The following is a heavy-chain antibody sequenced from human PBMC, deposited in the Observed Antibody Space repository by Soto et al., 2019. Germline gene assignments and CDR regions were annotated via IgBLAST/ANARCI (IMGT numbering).Heavy chain of an antibody. CDR1: GFTFSNAW. Sequence: GGALRLSCAASGFTFSNAWRSWVRQAPGKGLEWVGRIKSKSDGGTTDYAAPVKGRFSISRYDSKNTLYLQMNSLKTEDTDVYYCPTDYGGNPSFDYWGQGTLVTVSS. CDR3: PTDYGGNPSFDY. CDR2: IKSKSDGGTT. V-gene: IGHV3-15*01. D-gene: IGHD2-15*01. J-gene: IGHJ4*02.